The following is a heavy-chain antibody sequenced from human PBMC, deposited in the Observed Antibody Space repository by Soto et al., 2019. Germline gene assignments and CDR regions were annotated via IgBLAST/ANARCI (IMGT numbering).Heavy chain of an antibody. V-gene: IGHV1-69*06. CDR1: GGSFDYRA. J-gene: IGHJ4*02. CDR2: IFSDTA. Sequence: SVKVSCKASGGSFDYRAVTWLRQAPGQGLGWIGHIFSDTADYAHKFQGRVTITADKSTVTAYMQLDSLTSNDTAVYYCATASLYFPGHQGSFDTWGQGTLVTVSS. CDR3: ATASLYFPGHQGSFDT. D-gene: IGHD3-9*01.